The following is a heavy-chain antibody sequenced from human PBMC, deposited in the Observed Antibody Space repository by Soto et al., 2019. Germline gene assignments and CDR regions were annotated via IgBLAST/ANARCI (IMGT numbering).Heavy chain of an antibody. Sequence: ASETLSLTCTVSGGSISNYYLPWIRQPPEKGLEWIGYIYYSETTNYNPSLKSRVTMSLDTSKNQFSLKLSTVTAADTAVYYCARRYSSAFDIWGQGTMVTVSS. D-gene: IGHD6-13*01. CDR3: ARRYSSAFDI. CDR1: GGSISNYY. J-gene: IGHJ3*02. V-gene: IGHV4-59*08. CDR2: IYYSETT.